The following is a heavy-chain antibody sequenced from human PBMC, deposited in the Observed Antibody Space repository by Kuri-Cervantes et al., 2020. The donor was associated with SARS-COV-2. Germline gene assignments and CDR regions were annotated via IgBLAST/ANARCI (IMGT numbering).Heavy chain of an antibody. CDR1: GGTFSSYA. Sequence: KVSCKASGGTFSSYAISWVRQAPGQGLEWMGRIIPIFGTANYAQKFQGRVTITADESTSTAYMELSSLRSEDTAVYYCARDQVSAAAGTGGSDYWGQGTLVTVSS. CDR2: IIPIFGTA. CDR3: ARDQVSAAAGTGGSDY. D-gene: IGHD6-13*01. V-gene: IGHV1-69*15. J-gene: IGHJ4*02.